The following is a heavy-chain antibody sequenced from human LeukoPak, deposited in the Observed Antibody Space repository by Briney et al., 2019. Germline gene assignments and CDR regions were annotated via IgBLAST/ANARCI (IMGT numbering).Heavy chain of an antibody. CDR1: GYTFTSYG. J-gene: IGHJ4*02. V-gene: IGHV1-18*01. D-gene: IGHD3-9*01. Sequence: ASVKVSCKASGYTFTSYGISWVRQAPGQGLEWMGWISAYNGNTNYAQKPQGRVTMTTDTSTSTAYMELSRLRSDDTAVYYCARVRYYDILTGYYNSPLDYWGQGTLVTVSS. CDR3: ARVRYYDILTGYYNSPLDY. CDR2: ISAYNGNT.